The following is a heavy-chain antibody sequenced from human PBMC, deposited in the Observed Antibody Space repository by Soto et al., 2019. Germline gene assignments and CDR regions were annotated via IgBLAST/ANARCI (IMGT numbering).Heavy chain of an antibody. CDR3: AVVAVAGTGWFDP. Sequence: QVQLVQSGAEVTKPGASVKVSCKASGYTFTSYDINWVRQATGQGLEWMGWMNANSGNTGYAQKFQGRVTMTRNTSISTAYMELSSLRSEDTAVYYCAVVAVAGTGWFDPWGQGTLVTVSS. CDR1: GYTFTSYD. V-gene: IGHV1-8*01. D-gene: IGHD6-19*01. CDR2: MNANSGNT. J-gene: IGHJ5*02.